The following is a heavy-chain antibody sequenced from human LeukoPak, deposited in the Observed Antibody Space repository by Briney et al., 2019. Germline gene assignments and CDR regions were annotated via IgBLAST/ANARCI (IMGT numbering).Heavy chain of an antibody. V-gene: IGHV1-46*01. CDR2: INLSGGST. Sequence: ASVKVSCKASGGTFSSYAISWVRQAPGQGLEWMGIINLSGGSTSYAQKFQGRVTMTRDTSTSTVYMELSSLRSEDTAVYYCASFRYYFGYWGQGTLVTVSS. D-gene: IGHD2-21*01. CDR3: ASFRYYFGY. J-gene: IGHJ4*02. CDR1: GGTFSSYA.